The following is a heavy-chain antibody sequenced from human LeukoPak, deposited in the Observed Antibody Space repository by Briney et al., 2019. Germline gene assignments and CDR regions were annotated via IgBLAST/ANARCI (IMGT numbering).Heavy chain of an antibody. Sequence: ASVKVSCKASGYSFTGYYINWVRQAPGQGLEWMGWMNPATGDSTYEQRFQGRVTMTRDTSISTAYMELGWLTSDDTAVYYCVRARTYYFDYWGQGTLATVSS. CDR3: VRARTYYFDY. CDR1: GYSFTGYY. CDR2: MNPATGDS. V-gene: IGHV1-2*02. J-gene: IGHJ4*02.